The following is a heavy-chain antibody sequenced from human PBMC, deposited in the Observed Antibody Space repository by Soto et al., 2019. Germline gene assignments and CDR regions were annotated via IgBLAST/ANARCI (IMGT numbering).Heavy chain of an antibody. CDR1: GGSFSGYY. J-gene: IGHJ5*02. CDR3: ARTGLWFGELGDWFDP. Sequence: KASETLSLTCAVYGGSFSGYYWSWIRQPPGKGLEWIGEINHSGSTNYNPSLKSRVTISVDTSKNQFSLKLSSVTAADTAVYYCARTGLWFGELGDWFDPWGQGTLVTVSS. D-gene: IGHD3-10*01. V-gene: IGHV4-34*01. CDR2: INHSGST.